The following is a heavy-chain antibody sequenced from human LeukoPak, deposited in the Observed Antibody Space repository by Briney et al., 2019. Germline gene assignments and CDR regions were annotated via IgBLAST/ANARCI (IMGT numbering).Heavy chain of an antibody. CDR2: TYYRSKWYN. D-gene: IGHD2-15*01. CDR1: GDSVSSNRAT. J-gene: IGHJ4*02. CDR3: AKTYCSGEYSYHFDY. V-gene: IGHV6-1*01. Sequence: SQTLSLTCVISGDSVSSNRATWNWIRQSPSRGLEWLGRTYYRSKWYNDYAVSVKSRININPDTSRNQLSLLLNSVTPEDTAIYFCAKTYCSGEYSYHFDYWGQGTLVTVSS.